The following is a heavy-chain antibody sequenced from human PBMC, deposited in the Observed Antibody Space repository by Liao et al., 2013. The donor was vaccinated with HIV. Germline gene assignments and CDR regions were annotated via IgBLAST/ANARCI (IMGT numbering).Heavy chain of an antibody. D-gene: IGHD7-27*01. V-gene: IGHV4-61*02. CDR1: GGSISSDSSY. CDR2: IYTSGST. Sequence: QLQLQESGPGLVKPSQTLSLTCIVSGGSISSDSSYWSWIRQPAGKGLEWIGRIYTSGSTSYNPSLKSRVTISVVTSKNQFSLKLTSVTAADTAVYYCARDRPTGDEGFDIWGQGTMVSVSS. J-gene: IGHJ3*02. CDR3: ARDRPTGDEGFDI.